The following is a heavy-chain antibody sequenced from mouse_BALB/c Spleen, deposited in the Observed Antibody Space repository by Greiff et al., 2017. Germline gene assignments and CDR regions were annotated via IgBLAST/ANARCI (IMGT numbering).Heavy chain of an antibody. CDR3: AREWLLRAMDY. D-gene: IGHD2-3*01. CDR1: GYSFTSYY. CDR2: IDPFNGGT. Sequence: LQQSGPELMKPGASVKISCKASGYSFTSYYMHWVKQSHGKSLEWIGYIDPFNGGTSYNQKFKGKATLTVDKSSSTAYMHLSSLTSEDSAVYYCAREWLLRAMDYWGQGTSVTVSS. V-gene: IGHV1S135*01. J-gene: IGHJ4*01.